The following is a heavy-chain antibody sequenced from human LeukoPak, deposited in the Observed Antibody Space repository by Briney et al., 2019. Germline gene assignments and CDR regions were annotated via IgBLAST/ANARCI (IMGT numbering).Heavy chain of an antibody. Sequence: SETLSLTCTVSGGSISSSSYYWGWIRQPPGKGLEWIGSIYYSGSTYYNPSLKSRVTISVDTSKNQFSLKLSSVTAADTAVYYCARLGFVVPAAIVWFDPWGQGTLVTVSS. CDR3: ARLGFVVPAAIVWFDP. CDR1: GGSISSSSYY. J-gene: IGHJ5*02. V-gene: IGHV4-39*01. CDR2: IYYSGST. D-gene: IGHD2-2*02.